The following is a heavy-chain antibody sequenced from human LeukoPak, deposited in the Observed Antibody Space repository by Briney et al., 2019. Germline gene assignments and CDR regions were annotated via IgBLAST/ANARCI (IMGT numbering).Heavy chain of an antibody. D-gene: IGHD5-12*01. V-gene: IGHV4-31*03. CDR1: GGSISSGGYY. CDR2: IYYSGST. CDR3: ARGGYSGYDYFFDY. Sequence: PPETLSLTCTVSGGSISSGGYYGSWIRQHPGKGLEWIGYIYYSGSTYYNPSLKSRVTISVDTSKNQFSLKLSSVTAADTAVYYCARGGYSGYDYFFDYWGQGTLVTVSS. J-gene: IGHJ4*01.